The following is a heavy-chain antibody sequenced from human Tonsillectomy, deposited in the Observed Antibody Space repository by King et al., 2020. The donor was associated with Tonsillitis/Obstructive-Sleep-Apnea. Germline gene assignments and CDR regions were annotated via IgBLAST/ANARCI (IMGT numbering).Heavy chain of an antibody. CDR2: XXHSGSX. Sequence: VQLQQWGAGLLKPSETLSLTCAVYGESFSGHYWSWIRQPPGKGLEWIGXXXHSGSXNYNPSLKSXVTISVDTSKNQFSLNLSSVTAADTAVYYCARRHSVTVVPFDYWGQGTLVTVSS. D-gene: IGHD1-20*01. CDR1: GESFSGHY. V-gene: IGHV4-34*01. CDR3: ARRHSVTVVPFDY. J-gene: IGHJ4*02.